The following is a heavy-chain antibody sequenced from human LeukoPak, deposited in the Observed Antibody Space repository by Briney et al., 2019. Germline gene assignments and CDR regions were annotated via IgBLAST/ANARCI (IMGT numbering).Heavy chain of an antibody. CDR1: GFTSSRYR. J-gene: IGHJ3*02. CDR2: IKQDGSQK. V-gene: IGHV3-7*01. Sequence: GGSLRLSCVASGFTSSRYRMTWFRQAPGKGLEWVANIKQDGSQKNYVDSVKGRFTISRDNAKESLYLQMNSLRGEDTAVYFCARGGTYDIWGQGTRVTVSS. CDR3: ARGGTYDI.